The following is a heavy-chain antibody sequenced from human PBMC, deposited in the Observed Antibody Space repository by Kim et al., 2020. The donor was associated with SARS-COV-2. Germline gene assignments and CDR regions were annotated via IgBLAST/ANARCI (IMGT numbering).Heavy chain of an antibody. V-gene: IGHV4-39*01. Sequence: YYNPSLKSRVTISVDTSKNQFSLKLSSVTAADTAVYYCARHVSSSLLIDYWGQGTLVTVSS. CDR3: ARHVSSSLLIDY. D-gene: IGHD6-6*01. J-gene: IGHJ4*02.